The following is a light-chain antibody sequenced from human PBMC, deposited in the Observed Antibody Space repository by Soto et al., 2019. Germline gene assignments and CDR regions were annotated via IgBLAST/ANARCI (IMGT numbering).Light chain of an antibody. CDR2: NTF. V-gene: IGKV3-15*01. CDR3: QQYYSWPRT. J-gene: IGKJ1*01. Sequence: EIVMTQSPGTLSMSPGERVTLSCRASQSITSSLAWYQQKPGQFPRLLIYNTFTMAAGIPAKFSGGGSGTEFTLTISSLQSEDFAVYYCQQYYSWPRTFGQGTKVDIK. CDR1: QSITSS.